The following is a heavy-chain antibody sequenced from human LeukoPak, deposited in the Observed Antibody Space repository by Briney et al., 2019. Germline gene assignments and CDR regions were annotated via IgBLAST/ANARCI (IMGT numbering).Heavy chain of an antibody. CDR1: GFTFSTYT. V-gene: IGHV3-21*01. Sequence: GGSLRLSCAASGFTFSTYTMHWVRQAPGKGLEWVSSINYSSYYIYYADSVKGRFAISRDNAKNSLYLQMNSLRAEDTAVYYCAREQVVTPSFDYWGQGTLVTVSS. J-gene: IGHJ4*02. CDR3: AREQVVTPSFDY. CDR2: INYSSYYI. D-gene: IGHD4-23*01.